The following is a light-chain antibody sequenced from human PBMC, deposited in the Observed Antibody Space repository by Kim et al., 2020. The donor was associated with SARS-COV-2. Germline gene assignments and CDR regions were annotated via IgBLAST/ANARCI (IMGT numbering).Light chain of an antibody. Sequence: SYELTQPPSVSVSPGQTASITCSGDKLGDKYACWYQQKPGQSPVLVIYQDSKRPSGIPERFSGSNSGNTATLTISGTQAMDEADYYCQAWVISTAFFGGG. CDR1: KLGDKY. J-gene: IGLJ2*01. CDR3: QAWVISTAF. CDR2: QDS. V-gene: IGLV3-1*01.